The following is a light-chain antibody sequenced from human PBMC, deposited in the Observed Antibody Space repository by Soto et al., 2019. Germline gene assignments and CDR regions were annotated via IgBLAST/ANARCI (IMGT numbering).Light chain of an antibody. CDR1: QDISNY. J-gene: IGKJ5*01. Sequence: DLQRTQSPSSLSASVGDRVTITCQASQDISNYLNWYQQKPGKAPKLLIYDASNLETGVPSRFSGSGSGTDFTFTISSLQPEDIATYYCQQYDNLPITFGQGTRLEIK. CDR3: QQYDNLPIT. CDR2: DAS. V-gene: IGKV1-33*01.